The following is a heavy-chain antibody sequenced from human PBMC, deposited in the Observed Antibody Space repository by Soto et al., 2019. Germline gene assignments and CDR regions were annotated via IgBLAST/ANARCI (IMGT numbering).Heavy chain of an antibody. V-gene: IGHV3-43*01. CDR2: ISWDGGST. J-gene: IGHJ4*02. CDR3: AKDGRESIGSSWYYFDY. CDR1: GFTFDDYT. D-gene: IGHD6-13*01. Sequence: GGSLRLSCAASGFTFDDYTMHWVRQAPGKGLEWVSLISWDGGSTYYADSVKGRFTISRDNSKNSLYLQMNSLRTEDTALYYCAKDGRESIGSSWYYFDYWGLGTLVTVSS.